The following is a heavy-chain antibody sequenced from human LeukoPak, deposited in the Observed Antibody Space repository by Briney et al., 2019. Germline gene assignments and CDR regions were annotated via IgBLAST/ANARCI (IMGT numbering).Heavy chain of an antibody. CDR2: IYYSGRT. CDR1: GGSISSSSYY. D-gene: IGHD5-24*01. CDR3: ARHNRDGYDYVDY. Sequence: KPSETPSLTCTVSGGSISSSSYYWGWIRQPPGKGLEWIGTIYYSGRTYYNPSLRSRVTISVDTSKNQFSLKVNSVTAADTALYYCARHNRDGYDYVDYWGQGTLVTVSS. V-gene: IGHV4-39*01. J-gene: IGHJ4*02.